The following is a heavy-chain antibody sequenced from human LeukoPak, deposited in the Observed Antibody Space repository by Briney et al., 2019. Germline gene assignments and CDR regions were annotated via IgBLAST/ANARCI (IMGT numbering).Heavy chain of an antibody. Sequence: SETLSLTCTVSGGSISSGDYYYSWIRQPPGKGLEWIGYICHSGSTYYNPSLKSRVTISVDRSKNQFSLKLSSVTAADTAVYYCARESGPEYCSSTSCFIDYWGQGTLVTVSS. J-gene: IGHJ4*02. V-gene: IGHV4-30-2*01. D-gene: IGHD2-2*01. CDR2: ICHSGST. CDR3: ARESGPEYCSSTSCFIDY. CDR1: GGSISSGDYY.